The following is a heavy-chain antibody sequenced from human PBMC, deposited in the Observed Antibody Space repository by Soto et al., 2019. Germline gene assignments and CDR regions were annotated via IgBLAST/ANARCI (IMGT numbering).Heavy chain of an antibody. CDR3: ARVYYGSGSPFPYNWFDR. D-gene: IGHD3-10*01. J-gene: IGHJ5*02. CDR1: GGSINSGTYY. V-gene: IGHV4-31*03. Sequence: QVQLQESGPGLVKPSQTLSLTCTVSGGSINSGTYYWSWIRQHPGKGLEWIGYIYYSGSTYYTPSLKSRVSMSIDTSKNHFSLNLNSVTAADTAVYYCARVYYGSGSPFPYNWFDRWGQGSLVTVSS. CDR2: IYYSGST.